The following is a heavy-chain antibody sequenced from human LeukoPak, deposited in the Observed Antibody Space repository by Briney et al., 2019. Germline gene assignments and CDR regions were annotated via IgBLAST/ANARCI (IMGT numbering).Heavy chain of an antibody. Sequence: ASVKVSCKVSGYTLTELSMHWVRQAPGKGLEWMGGFDPEDGETIYAQKFQGRVTMTRDTSISTAYMELSWLRSDDTAVYYCARGGGYSSTRPFDYWGQGTLVTVSS. CDR3: ARGGGYSSTRPFDY. J-gene: IGHJ4*02. CDR2: FDPEDGET. CDR1: GYTLTELS. D-gene: IGHD6-13*01. V-gene: IGHV1-24*01.